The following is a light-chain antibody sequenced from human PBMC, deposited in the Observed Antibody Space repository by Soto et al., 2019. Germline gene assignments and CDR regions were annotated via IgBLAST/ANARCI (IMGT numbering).Light chain of an antibody. CDR3: QQRHMWPIT. CDR2: DAY. V-gene: IGKV3-11*01. Sequence: EVVLTHSPVTLSLSPGERATLSCRASQSFRGLLAWYQQKPGQAPRLLIYDAYNRATSIPPRFSGSGSGTDFTLTISSLEPEDSAVYYCQQRHMWPITFGQGTRLEIK. CDR1: QSFRGL. J-gene: IGKJ5*01.